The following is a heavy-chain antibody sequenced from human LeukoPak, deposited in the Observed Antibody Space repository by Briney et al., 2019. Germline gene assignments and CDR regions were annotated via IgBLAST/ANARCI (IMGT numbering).Heavy chain of an antibody. J-gene: IGHJ3*02. CDR1: GGSISSYY. CDR2: IYYSGST. D-gene: IGHD3-22*01. V-gene: IGHV4-59*01. Sequence: SETLSLTCTVSGGSISSYYWSWIRQPPGKGLEWIGYIYYSGSTNYNPSLKSRVTISVDTSKNQFSLKLSSVTAADTAVYYCAREPGYYYDSSGYYKGAFDIWGQGTMVTVSS. CDR3: AREPGYYYDSSGYYKGAFDI.